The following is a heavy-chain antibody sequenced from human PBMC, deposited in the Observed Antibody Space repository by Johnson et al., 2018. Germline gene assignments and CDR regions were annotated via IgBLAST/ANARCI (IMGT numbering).Heavy chain of an antibody. J-gene: IGHJ5*02. V-gene: IGHV5-51*01. Sequence: VQLQQSGAEVTKPGDSXRISCKGSGYNFSNYLIAWVRQKPGQGLEWMGILFPGDSDTRYSPSFQGQVTISADESTNTAYLQWSSPKASDTAPHSCARLECSTTNCYTLSNYYFDLWGQGTLVTVAS. CDR1: GYNFSNYL. D-gene: IGHD2-2*02. CDR2: LFPGDSDT. CDR3: ARLECSTTNCYTLSNYYFDL.